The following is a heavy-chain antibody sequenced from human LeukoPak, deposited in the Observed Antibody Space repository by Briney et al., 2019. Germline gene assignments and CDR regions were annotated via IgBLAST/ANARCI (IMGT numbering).Heavy chain of an antibody. CDR3: GGGGGGGGVVVPAAAFDI. V-gene: IGHV1-46*01. J-gene: IGHJ3*02. Sequence: GASVKVSCKASGYTFTSYYMHWVRQAPGQGLEWMGIINPSGGSTSYAQKFQGRVTMTRDMSTSTVYMELSSLRSEDTAVYYCGGGGGGGGVVVPAAAFDIWGQGTMVTVSS. CDR1: GYTFTSYY. CDR2: INPSGGST. D-gene: IGHD2-2*01.